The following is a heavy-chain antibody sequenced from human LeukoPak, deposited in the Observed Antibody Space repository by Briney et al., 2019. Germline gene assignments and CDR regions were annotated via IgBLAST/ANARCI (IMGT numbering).Heavy chain of an antibody. CDR1: GGSFSGYY. V-gene: IGHV4-34*01. Sequence: SETLSLTCAVYGGSFSGYYWGWIPKPPGKGLEWFGEINHSGSTNYNPSLKSRVTISVDTSKNQFSLKLSSVTAADTAVYYCARGGYCSSTSCYAERSFDYWGQGTLVTVSS. CDR3: ARGGYCSSTSCYAERSFDY. J-gene: IGHJ4*02. D-gene: IGHD2-2*01. CDR2: INHSGST.